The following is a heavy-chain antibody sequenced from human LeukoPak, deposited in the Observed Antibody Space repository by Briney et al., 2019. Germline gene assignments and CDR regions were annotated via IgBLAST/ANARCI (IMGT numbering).Heavy chain of an antibody. CDR3: ANQRGGF. J-gene: IGHJ4*02. CDR2: ISGTAENT. CDR1: GFIFSSYP. D-gene: IGHD3-10*01. V-gene: IGHV3-23*01. Sequence: GGSLRLSCAASGFIFSSYPMSWVRRAPGKGLEWVSAISGTAENTYYADSVKGRFSISRDNSRNTVHLQMNSLRPEDTAVYYCANQRGGFWGQGTLVTVSS.